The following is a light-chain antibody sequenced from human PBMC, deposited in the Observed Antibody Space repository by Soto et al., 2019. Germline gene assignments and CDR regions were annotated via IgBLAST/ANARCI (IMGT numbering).Light chain of an antibody. V-gene: IGLV3-25*02. CDR2: KDT. Sequence: SYELTQPPSLSVSPGQTARITCSGHALPKQYAYWYQLKPGQAPVLLIFKDTERPSGIPERFSGSSSGTTVTLTISGVQTEDEADYYCQSADASNTYWVFGGGTKLTVL. CDR3: QSADASNTYWV. J-gene: IGLJ3*02. CDR1: ALPKQY.